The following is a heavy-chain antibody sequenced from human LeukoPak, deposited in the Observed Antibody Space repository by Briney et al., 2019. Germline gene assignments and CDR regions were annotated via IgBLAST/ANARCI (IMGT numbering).Heavy chain of an antibody. J-gene: IGHJ3*02. V-gene: IGHV1-2*02. CDR3: ARALGGPYYYDSSGSSNDAFDI. CDR2: INPNSGGT. D-gene: IGHD3-22*01. CDR1: GYTFTGYY. Sequence: VASVKVSCKASGYTFTGYYMHWVRQAPGQGLEWMGWINPNSGGTNYAQKFQGRVTMTRDTSISTAYTELSRLRSDDTAVYYCARALGGPYYYDSSGSSNDAFDIWGQGTMVTVSS.